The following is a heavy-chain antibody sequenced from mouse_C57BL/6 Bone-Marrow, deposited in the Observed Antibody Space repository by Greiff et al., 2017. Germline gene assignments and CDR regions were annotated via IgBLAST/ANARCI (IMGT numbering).Heavy chain of an antibody. CDR2: ISSGGSYT. CDR3: AIRGGNYGAWFAY. CDR1: GFTFSSYG. V-gene: IGHV5-6*02. Sequence: EVKLMESGGDLVKPGGSLKLSCAASGFTFSSYGMSWVRQTPDKRLEWVATISSGGSYTYYPDSVKGRFTISRDNAKNTLYLQMSSLKSEDTAMYYCAIRGGNYGAWFAYWGQGTLVTVSA. J-gene: IGHJ3*01. D-gene: IGHD2-1*01.